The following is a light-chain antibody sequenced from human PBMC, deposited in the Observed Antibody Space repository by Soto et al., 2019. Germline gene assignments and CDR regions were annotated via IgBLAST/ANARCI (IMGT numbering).Light chain of an antibody. J-gene: IGKJ5*01. Sequence: EIVLTQSPATLSSFPGDRVTLSCRASQYINTRLAWYQHRPGQAPRLLIYRTSIRAAGIPDRFSGSGSGTDFTLTITRLEPEDSAVYFCQQYTGPPTTFGQGTRLGL. CDR3: QQYTGPPTT. V-gene: IGKV3-20*01. CDR2: RTS. CDR1: QYINTR.